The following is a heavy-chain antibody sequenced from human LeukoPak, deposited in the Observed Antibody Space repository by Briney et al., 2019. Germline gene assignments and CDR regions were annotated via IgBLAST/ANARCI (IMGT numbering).Heavy chain of an antibody. Sequence: PSENLSLTCTVSGGSINSDSYSWGWIRQPPGKGLAWIGSIYYSGSTYYNPSLKSRVTISGDTPKNQFSPKLNSVTAADTAVYYCARLPGIAVAGKGLPDSWGQGTLVTVSS. CDR1: GGSINSDSYS. D-gene: IGHD6-19*01. CDR2: IYYSGST. J-gene: IGHJ4*02. V-gene: IGHV4-39*01. CDR3: ARLPGIAVAGKGLPDS.